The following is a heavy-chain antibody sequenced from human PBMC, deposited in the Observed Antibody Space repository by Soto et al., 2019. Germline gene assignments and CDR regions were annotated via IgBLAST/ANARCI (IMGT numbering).Heavy chain of an antibody. Sequence: EMQLVESGGGLVQPGGSLRLSCAASGFTFSDYHMEWVRQAPGKGLEWIGRATNDPRARTTQHAASVRGRLITSSDDSENSLYLQMNSLKTEDTAVYYCVGRLQYWGQGTLVTVSS. V-gene: IGHV3-72*01. CDR3: VGRLQY. CDR2: ATNDPRARTT. J-gene: IGHJ4*02. CDR1: GFTFSDYH.